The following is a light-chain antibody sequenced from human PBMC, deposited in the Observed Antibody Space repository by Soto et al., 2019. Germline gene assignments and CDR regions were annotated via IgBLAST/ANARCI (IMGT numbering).Light chain of an antibody. CDR3: NSYGSTSTRYV. Sequence: QSVLTQPASVSGSPGQSITISRTGTSSDVGGYNYVSWYQQHPGKAPKLMIYEVSNRPSGVSNRFSGSKSGNTASLTISGLQAEDEADYFCNSYGSTSTRYVFGTGTKVTVL. CDR1: SSDVGGYNY. V-gene: IGLV2-14*01. J-gene: IGLJ1*01. CDR2: EVS.